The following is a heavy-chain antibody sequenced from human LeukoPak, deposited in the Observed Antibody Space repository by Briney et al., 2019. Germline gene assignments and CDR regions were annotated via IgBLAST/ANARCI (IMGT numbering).Heavy chain of an antibody. V-gene: IGHV4-39*07. CDR3: ASLRKRGGDFDI. J-gene: IGHJ3*02. D-gene: IGHD4-17*01. CDR1: RGSISNSNYY. CDR2: IYYSGTT. Sequence: SEALSLICSVSRGSISNSNYYWGWIRQPPGKGLEWIGNIYYSGTTYYNPSLPSLKIRLTILVYTSKNQFSLKLRSVTAADTAVYYCASLRKRGGDFDIWGQGTMVTVSS.